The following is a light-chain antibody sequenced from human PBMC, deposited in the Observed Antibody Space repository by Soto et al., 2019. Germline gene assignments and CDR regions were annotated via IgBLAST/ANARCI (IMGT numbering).Light chain of an antibody. CDR1: SSDVGGYNY. Sequence: QSALTQPASVSGSPGQSITISCTGTSSDVGGYNYVSWYQQHPGKAPKLMIYDVTNRPSGVSNRFSGSKSGITASLTISGLQAEDEADYYCNSYTSSSTWVFGGGTKLTVL. J-gene: IGLJ3*02. V-gene: IGLV2-14*01. CDR2: DVT. CDR3: NSYTSSSTWV.